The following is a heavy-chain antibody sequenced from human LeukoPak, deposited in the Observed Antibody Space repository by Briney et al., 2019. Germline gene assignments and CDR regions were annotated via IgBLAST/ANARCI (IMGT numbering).Heavy chain of an antibody. Sequence: GASVKVSCKASGYTFTSYGISWVRQAPGQGLEWMGWINPNSGGTNYAQKFQGRVTMTRDTSISTAYMELSRLRSDDTAVYYCARSLAGGSYSYYYYYYGMDVWGQGTTVTVSS. CDR3: ARSLAGGSYSYYYYYYGMDV. CDR2: INPNSGGT. V-gene: IGHV1-2*02. D-gene: IGHD1-26*01. CDR1: GYTFTSYG. J-gene: IGHJ6*02.